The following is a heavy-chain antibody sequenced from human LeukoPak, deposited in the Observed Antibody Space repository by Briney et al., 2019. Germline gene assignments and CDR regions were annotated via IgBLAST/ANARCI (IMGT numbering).Heavy chain of an antibody. D-gene: IGHD3-22*01. CDR3: ARGKDRSAYFGSVHFDY. J-gene: IGHJ4*02. CDR2: ISYDGSDQ. Sequence: PGGSLRLFYAASGFTFSRYAIQWVHQAPGKGLEGVEVISYDGSDQYYADSVKGRFTISGDNSKDTLYLQMNSLRAEDTAVYYCARGKDRSAYFGSVHFDYWRQGTLVTGSP. V-gene: IGHV3-30-3*01. CDR1: GFTFSRYA.